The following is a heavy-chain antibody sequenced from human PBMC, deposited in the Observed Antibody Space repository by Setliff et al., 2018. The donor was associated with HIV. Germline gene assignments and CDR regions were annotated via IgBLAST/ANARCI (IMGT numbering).Heavy chain of an antibody. Sequence: GASVKVSCKATRSTFNSHTINWVRQAPGQGLDWMGRIIPILGVANYAQRFQGKVTITADKSTSTEYMELTSLRFDDTAMYYCVRGVQSPPRDSYYYMDVWGEGTMVTVSS. J-gene: IGHJ6*03. CDR3: VRGVQSPPRDSYYYMDV. D-gene: IGHD3-3*01. CDR1: RSTFNSHT. V-gene: IGHV1-69*02. CDR2: IIPILGVA.